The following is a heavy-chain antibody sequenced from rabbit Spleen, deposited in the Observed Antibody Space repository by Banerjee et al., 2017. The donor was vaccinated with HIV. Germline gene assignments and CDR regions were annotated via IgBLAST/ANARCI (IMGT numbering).Heavy chain of an antibody. J-gene: IGHJ6*01. Sequence: QSLEESGGDLVKPGASLTPTCIASGVSFSGNSYMCWVRQAPGKGLEWIACIDTGSSGFTYFASWAKGRFTISKTSSTTVTLQMTSLTVADTATYFCARDTSSSFSSYGMDLWGQGTLVTVS. V-gene: IGHV1S40*01. D-gene: IGHD1-1*01. CDR3: ARDTSSSFSSYGMDL. CDR2: IDTGSSGFT. CDR1: GVSFSGNSY.